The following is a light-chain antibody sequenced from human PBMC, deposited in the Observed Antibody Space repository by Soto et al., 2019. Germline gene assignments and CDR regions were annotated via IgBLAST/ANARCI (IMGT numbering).Light chain of an antibody. CDR2: DVS. J-gene: IGLJ1*01. CDR3: SSYTGTGTYV. CDR1: SSDVGGYEY. Sequence: QSVLTQPASVSGSPGQSIAISCTGTSSDVGGYEYVSWYQQHPGKAPKLVIYDVSNRPSGVSDRFSGSKSGNTASLTISGLQAEDEGDFYCSSYTGTGTYVFGTGTKVTVL. V-gene: IGLV2-14*01.